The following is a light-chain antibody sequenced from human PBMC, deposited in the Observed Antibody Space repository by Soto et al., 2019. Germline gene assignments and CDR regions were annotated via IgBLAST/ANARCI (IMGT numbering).Light chain of an antibody. CDR2: DAS. CDR3: QQYNSPYT. CDR1: QSISSW. V-gene: IGKV1-5*01. J-gene: IGKJ2*01. Sequence: DIQMTQSPSPLSASVGDRVTITCRASQSISSWMAWYQQKPGRAPKLLIYDASILESGVPSRLSGSGSGTLFTLTISRLPHDYSANYYDQQYNSPYTFGQGTKLEIK.